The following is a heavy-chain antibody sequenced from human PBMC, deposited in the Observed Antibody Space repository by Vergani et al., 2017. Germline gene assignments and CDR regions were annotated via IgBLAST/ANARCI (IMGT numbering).Heavy chain of an antibody. V-gene: IGHV3-30-3*01. CDR1: GFTFSSYA. Sequence: QVQLVESGGGVVQPGRSLRLSCAASGFTFSSYAMHWVRQAPGKGLEWVAGISYDGSNKYYADSVKGRFTISRDNSKNTLYLQMNSLRAEDTAVYYCASGAVWDGDYVLYYYYGMDVWGQGTTVTVSS. CDR3: ASGAVWDGDYVLYYYYGMDV. D-gene: IGHD4-17*01. CDR2: ISYDGSNK. J-gene: IGHJ6*02.